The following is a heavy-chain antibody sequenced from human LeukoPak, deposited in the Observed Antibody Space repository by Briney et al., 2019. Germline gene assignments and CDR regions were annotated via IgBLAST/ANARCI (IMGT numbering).Heavy chain of an antibody. CDR1: GGSISSYY. CDR3: ARHSRAYYYDSSGSCFDY. Sequence: PSETLSLTCSVSGGSISSYYWSWIRQPAGKGLEWIGRIYTSGSTNYNPSLKSRVTMSVDTSKNQFSLKLSSVTAADTAVYYCARHSRAYYYDSSGSCFDYWGQGTLVTVSS. V-gene: IGHV4-4*07. D-gene: IGHD3-22*01. CDR2: IYTSGST. J-gene: IGHJ4*02.